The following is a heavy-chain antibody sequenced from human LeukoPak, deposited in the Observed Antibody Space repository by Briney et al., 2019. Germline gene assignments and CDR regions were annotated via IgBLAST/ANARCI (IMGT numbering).Heavy chain of an antibody. CDR3: ARDIIRGQSDFDY. CDR1: GSTFGNYW. V-gene: IGHV3-7*01. CDR2: IEDDGDQK. Sequence: PGGSLRVSCVASGSTFGNYWMSWVRQAPGKGLEFVGNIEDDGDQKNYVDSVKGRFTISRDNLKNSLYLQMNSLRVEDTAVYYCARDIIRGQSDFDYWGQGVLVTVSS. J-gene: IGHJ4*02. D-gene: IGHD5-12*01.